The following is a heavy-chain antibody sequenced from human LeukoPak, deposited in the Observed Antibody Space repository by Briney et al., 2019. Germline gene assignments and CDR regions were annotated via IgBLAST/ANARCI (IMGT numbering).Heavy chain of an antibody. CDR3: ARVRYSYGPLFDY. CDR1: GFTFSSYW. D-gene: IGHD5-18*01. CDR2: INSDGSST. J-gene: IGHJ4*02. Sequence: PGGSLRLSCAASGFTFSSYWMHWVRQAPGKGLVWVSRINSDGSSTSYADSVKGRFTISRDNAKNTLYLQMNSLRAEDTAVYYCARVRYSYGPLFDYWGQGTLVTVSS. V-gene: IGHV3-74*01.